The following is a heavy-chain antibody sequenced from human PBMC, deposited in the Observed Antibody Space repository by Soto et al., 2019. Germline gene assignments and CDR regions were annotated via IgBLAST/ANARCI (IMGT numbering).Heavy chain of an antibody. V-gene: IGHV1-18*01. CDR1: GYTFSDYG. Sequence: QVQLVQSGGEVKKPGASVKVSCKASGYTFSDYGISWVRQAPGQGREWMGWIGPYNDNTNYAQKFQGRVTMTRDTSTTTAYMELRGLRSDDTAVYYCALVFWSGYYIRYFDYWGQGTLVIVSS. J-gene: IGHJ4*02. CDR3: ALVFWSGYYIRYFDY. CDR2: IGPYNDNT. D-gene: IGHD3-3*01.